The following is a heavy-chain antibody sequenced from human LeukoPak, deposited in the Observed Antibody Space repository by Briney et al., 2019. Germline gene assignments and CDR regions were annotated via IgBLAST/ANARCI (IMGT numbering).Heavy chain of an antibody. Sequence: SQTLSLTCTVSGGSISRGGYYWSWIRQHPGKGLEWIGYIYYSGSTYYNPSLKSRVTISVDTSKNQFPLKLSSVTAADTAVYYCARDAYGSGSYYYNWFDPWGQGTLVTVSS. V-gene: IGHV4-31*03. J-gene: IGHJ5*02. CDR3: ARDAYGSGSYYYNWFDP. D-gene: IGHD3-10*01. CDR1: GGSISRGGYY. CDR2: IYYSGST.